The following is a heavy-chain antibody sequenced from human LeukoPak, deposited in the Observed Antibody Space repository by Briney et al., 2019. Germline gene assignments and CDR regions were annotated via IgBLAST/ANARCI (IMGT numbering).Heavy chain of an antibody. V-gene: IGHV3-30*18. J-gene: IGHJ4*02. CDR1: GFTFSSYS. CDR3: AKGAYSSGWYYFDY. D-gene: IGHD6-19*01. Sequence: GGSLRLSCAASGFTFSSYSMNWVRQAPGKGLEWVAVISYDGSNKYYADSVKGRFTISRDNSKNTLYLQMNSLRAEDTAVYYCAKGAYSSGWYYFDYWGQGTLVTVSS. CDR2: ISYDGSNK.